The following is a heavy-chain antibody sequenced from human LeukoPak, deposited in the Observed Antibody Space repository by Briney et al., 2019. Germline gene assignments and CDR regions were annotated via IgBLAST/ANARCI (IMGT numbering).Heavy chain of an antibody. Sequence: SETLSLTCTVSGGSISSYYWSWIRQPPGKGLEWIGYIYYSGSTNYNPSLKSRVTISVDTSKNQFSLKLSSVTAADTAVYYCAIQGSRDPEEHFDLWGRGTLVTVSS. D-gene: IGHD1-26*01. V-gene: IGHV4-59*01. CDR1: GGSISSYY. CDR3: AIQGSRDPEEHFDL. J-gene: IGHJ2*01. CDR2: IYYSGST.